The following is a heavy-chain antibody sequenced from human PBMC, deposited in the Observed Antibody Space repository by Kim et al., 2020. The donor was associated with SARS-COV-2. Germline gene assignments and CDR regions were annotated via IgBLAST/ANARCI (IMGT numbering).Heavy chain of an antibody. D-gene: IGHD3-10*01. V-gene: IGHV3-23*01. Sequence: GGSLRLSCAASGFTFSSYAMSWVRQAPGKGLEWVSAISGSGGSTYYADSVKGRFTISRDNSKNTLYLQMNSLRAEDTAVYYCATREGYGSGSYYSPPVGYYYGMDVWGQGTTVTVSS. CDR3: ATREGYGSGSYYSPPVGYYYGMDV. J-gene: IGHJ6*02. CDR2: ISGSGGST. CDR1: GFTFSSYA.